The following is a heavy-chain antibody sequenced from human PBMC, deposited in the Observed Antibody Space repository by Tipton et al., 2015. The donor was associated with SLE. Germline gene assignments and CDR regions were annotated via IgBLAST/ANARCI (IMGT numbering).Heavy chain of an antibody. CDR3: AGSAFTYGAYDS. D-gene: IGHD4-17*01. CDR2: IYYTGST. V-gene: IGHV4-31*03. CDR1: SGSISSAGYY. J-gene: IGHJ4*02. Sequence: TLSLTCTVSSGSISSAGYYWTWIRQHPEKGLEWIGFIYYTGSTNYNPSLKSRLTISVDTSNNHFSLNLGSVTAADSAMYFCAGSAFTYGAYDSWGRGTLVTVSS.